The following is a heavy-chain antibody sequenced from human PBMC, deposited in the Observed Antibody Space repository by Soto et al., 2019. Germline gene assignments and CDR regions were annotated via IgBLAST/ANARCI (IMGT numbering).Heavy chain of an antibody. Sequence: SGPTLVNPTHTLTLTCTFSGFSLSTSGMCVIWIGQPPGKALEWLAFIDWDDDKYYTTSLKTRLTISKDTSKNQVVLTMTNMDPVDTATYYCARTRYSGSDNSMDVWGQGTTVTVSS. CDR3: ARTRYSGSDNSMDV. V-gene: IGHV2-70*01. D-gene: IGHD5-12*01. CDR1: GFSLSTSGMC. J-gene: IGHJ6*02. CDR2: IDWDDDK.